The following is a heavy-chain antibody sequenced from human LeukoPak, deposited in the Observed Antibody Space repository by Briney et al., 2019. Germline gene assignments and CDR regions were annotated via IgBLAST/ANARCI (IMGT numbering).Heavy chain of an antibody. J-gene: IGHJ4*02. D-gene: IGHD6-13*01. CDR3: AGLAEGSDY. CDR2: INHSGST. Sequence: PSETLSLTCAVYGGSFSGYYWSWIRQPPGKGLEWIGEINHSGSTNYNPSLKSRVTISVDTSKNQFSLKLSSVTVADTAVYYCAGLAEGSDYWGQGILVTVSS. V-gene: IGHV4-34*01. CDR1: GGSFSGYY.